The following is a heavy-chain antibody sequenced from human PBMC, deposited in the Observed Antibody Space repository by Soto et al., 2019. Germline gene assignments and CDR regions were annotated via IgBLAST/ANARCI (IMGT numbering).Heavy chain of an antibody. CDR2: VWYDGSRQ. Sequence: QLKLVESGGGVVQPGRSLRLSCAASGFTFSSYGMHWVRQAPGKGLEWVAIVWYDGSRQYYTDSLKGRFTISRDNSKNMVYLQMNSLRAVDTAVYYCSRGGLAAAAIDTWGQGTLVNVSS. D-gene: IGHD2-2*02. J-gene: IGHJ4*02. CDR1: GFTFSSYG. V-gene: IGHV3-33*01. CDR3: SRGGLAAAAIDT.